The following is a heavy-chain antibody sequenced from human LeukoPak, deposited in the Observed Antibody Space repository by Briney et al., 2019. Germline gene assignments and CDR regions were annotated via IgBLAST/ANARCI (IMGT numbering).Heavy chain of an antibody. D-gene: IGHD2-2*01. CDR3: ARERTVVPANGLYMDV. CDR2: IIPIFGTA. Sequence: SVKVSCKASGGTFSSYAISWVRQAPGQGLEWMGGIIPIFGTANYAQKFQGRVTITADESTSTAYMELSSLRSEDMAVYYCARERTVVPANGLYMDVWGKGTTVTVSS. J-gene: IGHJ6*03. V-gene: IGHV1-69*01. CDR1: GGTFSSYA.